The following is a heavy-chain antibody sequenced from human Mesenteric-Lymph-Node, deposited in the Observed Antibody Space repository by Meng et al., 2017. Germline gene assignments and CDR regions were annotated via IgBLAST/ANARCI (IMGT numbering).Heavy chain of an antibody. J-gene: IGHJ4*01. Sequence: QVQLVKSGAKVKKLGASAKISCKASDYIFTSYGHSWVRQAPGQGLEWMGWISGHNGNTKYAQQFQGRVTMTTDTSTSTAYMELRSLRADDTAVYYCARVTMIGYFDYWGQGTLVTVSS. V-gene: IGHV1-18*01. CDR3: ARVTMIGYFDY. CDR2: ISGHNGNT. CDR1: DYIFTSYG. D-gene: IGHD3-22*01.